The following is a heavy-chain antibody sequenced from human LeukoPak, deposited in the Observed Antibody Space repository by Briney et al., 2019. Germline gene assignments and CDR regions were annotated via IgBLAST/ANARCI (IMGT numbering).Heavy chain of an antibody. CDR3: ARLERSAAATWFDP. V-gene: IGHV4-59*08. CDR2: IYYSGST. D-gene: IGHD6-13*01. CDR1: GGSISSYY. J-gene: IGHJ5*02. Sequence: TSETLSLTCTVSGGSISSYYWSWIRQPPGKGLEWIGYIYYSGSTNYNPSLKGRVTISVDTSKNQFSLKLSSVTAADTAVYYCARLERSAAATWFDPWGQGTLVTVSS.